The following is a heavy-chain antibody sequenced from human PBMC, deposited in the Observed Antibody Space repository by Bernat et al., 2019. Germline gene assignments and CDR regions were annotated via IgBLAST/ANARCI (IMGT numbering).Heavy chain of an antibody. CDR2: IYSGGST. Sequence: EVQLVESGGGLVQPGGSLRLSCAASGFTVSSNYMSWVRQAPGKGLEWVSVIYSGGSTYYADSVKGRFTISRDNSKNTLYLQMNSLRAEDTAVYYCAREYSSSWKTHYYYYYMDVWGQGTTVTVSS. CDR1: GFTVSSNY. D-gene: IGHD6-13*01. V-gene: IGHV3-66*01. CDR3: AREYSSSWKTHYYYYYMDV. J-gene: IGHJ6*03.